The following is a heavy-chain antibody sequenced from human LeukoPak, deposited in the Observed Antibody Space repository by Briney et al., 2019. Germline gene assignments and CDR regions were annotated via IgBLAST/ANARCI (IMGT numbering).Heavy chain of an antibody. CDR1: GFTFSSYW. CDR3: ARDTSARFEGGMDV. J-gene: IGHJ6*02. D-gene: IGHD3-16*01. Sequence: GGSLRLSCAASGFTFSSYWMSWVRQAPGKGLEWVANIKQDGSGKYYVDSVKGRFTISRDNAKNSLYLQMNSLRAEDTAVYYCARDTSARFEGGMDVWGQGTTVTVSS. V-gene: IGHV3-7*01. CDR2: IKQDGSGK.